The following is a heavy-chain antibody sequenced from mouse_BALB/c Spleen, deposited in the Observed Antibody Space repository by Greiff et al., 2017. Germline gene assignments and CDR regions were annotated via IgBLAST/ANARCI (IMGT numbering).Heavy chain of an antibody. CDR1: GYTFTSYW. Sequence: VKPGASVKLSCKASGYTFTSYWMHWVKQRPGQGLEWIGEINPSNGRTNYNEKFKSKATLTVDKSSSTAYMQLSSLTSEDSAVYYCARWLLRSYAMDYWGQGTSVTVSS. V-gene: IGHV1S81*02. D-gene: IGHD2-3*01. CDR2: INPSNGRT. J-gene: IGHJ4*01. CDR3: ARWLLRSYAMDY.